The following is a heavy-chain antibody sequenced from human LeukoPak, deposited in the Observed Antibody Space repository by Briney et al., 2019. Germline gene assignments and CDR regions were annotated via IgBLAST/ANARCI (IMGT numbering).Heavy chain of an antibody. V-gene: IGHV3-49*04. CDR1: GFTFSSYA. J-gene: IGHJ4*02. Sequence: GGSLRLSCAASGFTFSSYAMSWVRQAPGKGLEWVGFIRSKAYGGTTEYAASVKGRFTISRDDSKSIAYLQMNSLKTEDTAVYYCTRDGTDYVWGSYRPLGDYWGQGTLVTVSS. CDR2: IRSKAYGGTT. CDR3: TRDGTDYVWGSYRPLGDY. D-gene: IGHD3-16*02.